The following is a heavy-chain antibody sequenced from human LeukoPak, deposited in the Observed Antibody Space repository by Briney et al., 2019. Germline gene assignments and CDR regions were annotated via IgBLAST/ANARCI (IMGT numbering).Heavy chain of an antibody. J-gene: IGHJ4*02. CDR3: ARGTTSYYYDSNGYYYFDY. V-gene: IGHV1-69*06. CDR2: IIPIFGTA. CDR1: GGTFSSYA. Sequence: ASVKVSCKASGGTFSSYAISWVRQAPGQGLEWMGGIIPIFGTANYAQKFQGRVTITADKSTSTAYMELRSLRSDDTAVYYCARGTTSYYYDSNGYYYFDYWGQGTLVTVSS. D-gene: IGHD3-22*01.